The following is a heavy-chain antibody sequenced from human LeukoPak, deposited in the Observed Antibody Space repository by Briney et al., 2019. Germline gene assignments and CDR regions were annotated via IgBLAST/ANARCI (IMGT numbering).Heavy chain of an antibody. D-gene: IGHD3-16*01. J-gene: IGHJ4*02. CDR2: IKEDGSEK. V-gene: IGHV3-7*01. CDR1: GFTFSNYW. CDR3: ARDPETEGGRNGLDY. Sequence: GGSLRLSCAASGFTFSNYWMSWVRQAPGKGLEWVANIKEDGSEKGYVESVKGRFTISRDNAKNSMFLQVNNMRAEDTAVYYCARDPETEGGRNGLDYWGQGTLVTVSS.